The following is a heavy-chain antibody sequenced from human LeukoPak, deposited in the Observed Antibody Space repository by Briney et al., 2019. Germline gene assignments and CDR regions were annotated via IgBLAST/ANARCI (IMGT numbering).Heavy chain of an antibody. V-gene: IGHV3-21*04. CDR2: ITTSSSYM. J-gene: IGHJ6*04. Sequence: GGSLRLSCAASGFTFSAYNMNWVRRTPGKGLEWVSSITTSSSYMFYADSVRGRFTISRDNAENSLYLQMNSLRAEDTAVYYCARWNWLRDVWGRGTTVTISS. CDR3: ARWNWLRDV. CDR1: GFTFSAYN. D-gene: IGHD1-7*01.